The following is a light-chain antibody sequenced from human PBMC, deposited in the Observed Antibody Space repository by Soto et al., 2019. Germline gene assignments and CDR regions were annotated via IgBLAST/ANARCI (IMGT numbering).Light chain of an antibody. V-gene: IGLV2-14*03. J-gene: IGLJ3*02. Sequence: QSALTQPASVSGSPGQSITISCTGTSSDVGAYNYVSWYQQHPGKAPKLMIYEVSNRPSGVSNRFSGSKSANTASLTISGLQAGDEADYYCSSYTGSSTWLFGGGTKLTVL. CDR2: EVS. CDR1: SSDVGAYNY. CDR3: SSYTGSSTWL.